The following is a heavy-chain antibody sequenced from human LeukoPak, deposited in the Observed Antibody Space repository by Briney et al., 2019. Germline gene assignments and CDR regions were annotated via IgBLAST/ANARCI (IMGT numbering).Heavy chain of an antibody. J-gene: IGHJ4*02. CDR2: INPSGGST. V-gene: IGHV1-46*01. Sequence: ASVKESFKASGCTYSSYAISWVRQAPGQGIECMGIINPSGGSTSYAQKFQGRVTMTRDTSISTAYMELSRLRSDGTAVYYCAYSSGSLNFDYWGQGTLVTVSS. D-gene: IGHD6-19*01. CDR1: GCTYSSYA. CDR3: AYSSGSLNFDY.